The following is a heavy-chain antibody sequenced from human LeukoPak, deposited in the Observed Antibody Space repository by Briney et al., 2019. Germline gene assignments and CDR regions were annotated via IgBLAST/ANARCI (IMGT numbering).Heavy chain of an antibody. CDR2: ISGSGGGT. CDR3: AKERYSGYGFDY. J-gene: IGHJ4*02. CDR1: GFTFSSYA. V-gene: IGHV3-23*01. D-gene: IGHD5-12*01. Sequence: GGSLRLSCAASGFTFSSYAMSWVRQAPGKGLEWVSAISGSGGGTYYADSVKGRFTISGDNSKNTLYLQMNSLRAEDTAVYYCAKERYSGYGFDYWGQGTLVTVSS.